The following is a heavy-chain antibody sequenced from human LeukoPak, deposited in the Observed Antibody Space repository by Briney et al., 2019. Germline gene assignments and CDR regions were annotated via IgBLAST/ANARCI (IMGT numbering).Heavy chain of an antibody. CDR2: IIPIFGTA. CDR3: ARDRRVGDFADAFDI. J-gene: IGHJ3*02. V-gene: IGHV1-69*05. Sequence: SVKVSSKASGGTFIIYAISWVRQAPGQGLEWMGGIIPIFGTAHYTQKLQGRDTITTDETTSTAYMEVSTQRSEDTAVYYCARDRRVGDFADAFDIWGEGTMVSVCS. CDR1: GGTFIIYA. D-gene: IGHD3-10*01.